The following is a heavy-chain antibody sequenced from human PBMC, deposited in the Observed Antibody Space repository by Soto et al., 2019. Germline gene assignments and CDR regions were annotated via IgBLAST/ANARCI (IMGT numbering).Heavy chain of an antibody. J-gene: IGHJ4*02. CDR3: ASLGGDYDYVWGSYRYLVDY. CDR2: IYSGGST. Sequence: EVQLVESGGGLVQPGGSLRLSCAASGFTVSSNYMSWVRQAPGKGLEWVSVIYSGGSTYYADSVKGRFTISRDNSKNTLYLQMNSLRAEGTAVYYCASLGGDYDYVWGSYRYLVDYWGQGTLVTVSS. CDR1: GFTVSSNY. D-gene: IGHD3-16*02. V-gene: IGHV3-66*01.